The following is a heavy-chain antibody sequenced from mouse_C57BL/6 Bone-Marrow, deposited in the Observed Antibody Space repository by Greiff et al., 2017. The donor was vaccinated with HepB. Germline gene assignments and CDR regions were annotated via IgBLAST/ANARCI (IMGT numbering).Heavy chain of an antibody. V-gene: IGHV5-15*04. Sequence: DVKLQESGGGLVQPGGSLKLSCAASGFTFSDYGMAWVRQAPRKGPEWVAFISNLAYSIYYADTVTGRFTISRENAKNTLYLEMSSLRSEDTAMYYCARRSSYWYFDVWGTGTTVTVSS. J-gene: IGHJ1*03. CDR2: ISNLAYSI. CDR3: ARRSSYWYFDV. CDR1: GFTFSDYG. D-gene: IGHD1-1*01.